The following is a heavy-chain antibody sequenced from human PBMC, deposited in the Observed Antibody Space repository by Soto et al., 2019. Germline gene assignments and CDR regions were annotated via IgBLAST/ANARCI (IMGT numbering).Heavy chain of an antibody. V-gene: IGHV4-59*08. CDR2: IYYSGST. CDR3: ASLYGLDAFDI. J-gene: IGHJ3*02. D-gene: IGHD3-16*01. CDR1: GGSINSYY. Sequence: SETLSLTCTVSGGSINSYYWSWIRQPPGKGLEWIGYIYYSGSTNYNPSLKSRVTISVDTSKNQFSLKLSSVTAADTAVYYCASLYGLDAFDIRGQRTTVTVSS.